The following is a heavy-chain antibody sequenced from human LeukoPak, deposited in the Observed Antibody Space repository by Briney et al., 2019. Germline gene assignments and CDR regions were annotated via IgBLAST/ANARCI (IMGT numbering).Heavy chain of an antibody. CDR1: GFTFADYA. CDR3: AKSCSSTSCPIDY. D-gene: IGHD2-2*01. V-gene: IGHV3-9*01. J-gene: IGHJ4*02. CDR2: ISWNSGSI. Sequence: GRSLRLSCAASGFTFADYAMHWVRHAPGEGLGCVSGISWNSGSIGYADSVKGRFTISRDNAKNSLYLQMNSLRAEDTALYYCAKSCSSTSCPIDYWGQGTLVTISS.